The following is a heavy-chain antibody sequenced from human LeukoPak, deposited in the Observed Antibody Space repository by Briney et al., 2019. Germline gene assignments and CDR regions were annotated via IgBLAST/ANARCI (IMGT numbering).Heavy chain of an antibody. Sequence: SETLSLTCTVSGGSISSSSYYWGWIRQPPGKGLEWIGSIYHSGSTYYNPSLKSRVTISVDTSKNQFSLKLSSVTAADTAVYYCARSDLQYYYDSSGYRAGQTGFDPWGQGTLVTVSS. CDR3: ARSDLQYYYDSSGYRAGQTGFDP. V-gene: IGHV4-39*07. CDR2: IYHSGST. D-gene: IGHD3-22*01. J-gene: IGHJ5*02. CDR1: GGSISSSSYY.